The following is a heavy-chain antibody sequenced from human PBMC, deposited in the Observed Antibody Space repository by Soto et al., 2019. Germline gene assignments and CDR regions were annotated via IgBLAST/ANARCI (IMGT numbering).Heavy chain of an antibody. D-gene: IGHD3-3*01. J-gene: IGHJ5*02. CDR1: GFTFGTFA. V-gene: IGHV3-23*01. CDR3: AKLRYYAFWSGENWFDP. Sequence: PGGSLRLSCAASGFTFGTFAMSWVRQAPGKGLEWVSFISGSGDRTSYADPVKGRFTISRDTSENMLYLQMNSLRLEDTAIYYCAKLRYYAFWSGENWFDPWGQGTLVTVSS. CDR2: ISGSGDRT.